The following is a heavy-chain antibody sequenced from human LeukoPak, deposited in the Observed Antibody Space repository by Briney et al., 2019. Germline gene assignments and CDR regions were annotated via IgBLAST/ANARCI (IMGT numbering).Heavy chain of an antibody. Sequence: GGSLRLSRATSGFNFRTFGTHWLRQAPGKGLEWVAFIQVDGSKGSYADSVRGRFTISRDNSKNTLSLQMNGLRVEDTAVYYCAKEHRGVGAVTLYDYFDFWGQGTLVTVSS. CDR3: AKEHRGVGAVTLYDYFDF. V-gene: IGHV3-30*02. CDR2: IQVDGSKG. D-gene: IGHD1-26*01. J-gene: IGHJ4*02. CDR1: GFNFRTFG.